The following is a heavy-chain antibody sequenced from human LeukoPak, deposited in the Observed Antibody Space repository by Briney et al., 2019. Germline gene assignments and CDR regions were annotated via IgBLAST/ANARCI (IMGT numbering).Heavy chain of an antibody. CDR2: ISAYNGNT. CDR1: GYTFTSYG. Sequence: GASVKVSCKASGYTFTSYGISWVRQAPGQGLEWMGWISAYNGNTNYAQKLQGRVTMTTDTSTSTAYMELRSLRSDDTAVYYCARVGVVVVPAAFVDYWGQGTLVTVSS. V-gene: IGHV1-18*01. CDR3: ARVGVVVVPAAFVDY. D-gene: IGHD2-2*01. J-gene: IGHJ4*02.